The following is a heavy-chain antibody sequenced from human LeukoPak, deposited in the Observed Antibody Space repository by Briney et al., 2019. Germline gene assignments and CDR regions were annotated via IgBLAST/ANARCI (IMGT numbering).Heavy chain of an antibody. CDR3: ARASIVGATDDY. CDR1: GYTFTGYY. V-gene: IGHV1-2*02. D-gene: IGHD1-26*01. J-gene: IGHJ4*02. CDR2: INPNSGGT. Sequence: ASVTVSCKASGYTFTGYYMHWVRQAPGQGLEWMGWINPNSGGTNYAQKFQGRVTMTRDTSISTAYMELSRLRSDDTAVYYCARASIVGATDDYWGQGTLVTVSS.